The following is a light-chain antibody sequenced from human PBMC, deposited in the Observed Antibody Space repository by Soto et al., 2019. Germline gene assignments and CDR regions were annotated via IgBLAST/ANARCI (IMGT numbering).Light chain of an antibody. J-gene: IGKJ1*01. V-gene: IGKV3-15*01. Sequence: EVVMTQSPPSLSVSPGERATLSCRASQSVSSNLAWYQQKPGQVPRLIIFDASTRVTGVPARFSGDGSGTEFTLTISSLQSEDFAAYYCQQYDHWPPWTFGQGTKVEV. CDR1: QSVSSN. CDR3: QQYDHWPPWT. CDR2: DAS.